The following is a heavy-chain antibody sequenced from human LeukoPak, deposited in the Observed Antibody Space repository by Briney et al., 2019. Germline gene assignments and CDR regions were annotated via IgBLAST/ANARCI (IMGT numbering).Heavy chain of an antibody. CDR2: INGGSSNI. Sequence: GGSLRLSCAASGFTFSISNMNWVRQAPGKGLEWVSYINGGSSNIYYADSVKGRFTISRDNSKNTLYLQMNSLRAEDTAVYYCARSRGGRGTGAFDIWGQGTMVTVSS. CDR1: GFTFSISN. V-gene: IGHV3-48*01. D-gene: IGHD3-16*01. J-gene: IGHJ3*02. CDR3: ARSRGGRGTGAFDI.